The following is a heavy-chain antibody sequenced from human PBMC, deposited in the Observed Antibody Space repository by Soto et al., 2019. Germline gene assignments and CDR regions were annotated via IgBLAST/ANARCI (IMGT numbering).Heavy chain of an antibody. J-gene: IGHJ3*02. D-gene: IGHD6-13*01. V-gene: IGHV3-66*01. CDR2: IYSGGST. Sequence: GGSLRLSCAASGFTVSSNYMSWVRQAPGKGLEWVSVIYSGGSTYYADSVKGRFTISRDNSKNTLYLQMNSPRAEDTAVYYCARDKVVAAAGLKDAFDIWGQGTMVTVSS. CDR1: GFTVSSNY. CDR3: ARDKVVAAAGLKDAFDI.